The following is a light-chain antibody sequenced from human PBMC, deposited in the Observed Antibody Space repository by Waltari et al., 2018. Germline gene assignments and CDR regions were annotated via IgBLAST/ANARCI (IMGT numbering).Light chain of an antibody. CDR1: QNLVTRNGKTD. CDR2: KVF. Sequence: QNLVTRNGKTDWKSFQQRQGQSPRRLIYKVFTRDFGVPDRFSGSGSGTEFTLKISRGEAEDVGVYYCMQATLWPLTFGQGTKVDIK. J-gene: IGKJ1*01. CDR3: MQATLWPLT. V-gene: IGKV2-30*01.